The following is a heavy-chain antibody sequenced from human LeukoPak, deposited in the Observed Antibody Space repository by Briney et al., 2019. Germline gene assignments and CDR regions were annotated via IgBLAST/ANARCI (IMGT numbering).Heavy chain of an antibody. CDR1: GFTFSSYG. CDR2: IKQDGGEK. D-gene: IGHD3-3*01. CDR3: ARDRNTDFWSGYYTNYFDY. J-gene: IGHJ4*02. V-gene: IGHV3-7*01. Sequence: GGSLRLSCAASGFTFSSYGMHWVRQAPGKGLEWVATIKQDGGEKYYVDSVKGRSTISRDNAKNSLSLQMSSLRAEDTAVYYCARDRNTDFWSGYYTNYFDYWGQGTLVIVSS.